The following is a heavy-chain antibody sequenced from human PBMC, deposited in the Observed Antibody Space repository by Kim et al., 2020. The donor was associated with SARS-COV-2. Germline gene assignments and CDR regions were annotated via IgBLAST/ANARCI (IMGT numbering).Heavy chain of an antibody. V-gene: IGHV3-48*02. CDR2: ISSSSSTI. D-gene: IGHD6-13*01. CDR1: GFTFSSYS. CDR3: AREDIAAAGKRWYYYGMDV. Sequence: GGSLRLSCAASGFTFSSYSMNWVRQAPGKGLEWVSYISSSSSTIYYADSVKGRFTISRDNAKNSLYLQMNSLRDEDTAVYYCAREDIAAAGKRWYYYGMDVWGQGTTVTVSS. J-gene: IGHJ6*02.